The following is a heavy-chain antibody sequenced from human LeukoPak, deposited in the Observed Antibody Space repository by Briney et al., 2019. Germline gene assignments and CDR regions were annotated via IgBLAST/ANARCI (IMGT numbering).Heavy chain of an antibody. D-gene: IGHD1-26*01. Sequence: GSLRLSCAASGFTFSSYAMSWVRQAPGKGLEWVSAISGSGGSTYYADSVKGRFTISRDNSKNTLYLQMNSLRAEDTAVYYCAKASTEYSGSYYLYYYYYYGMDVWGQGTTVTVSS. CDR3: AKASTEYSGSYYLYYYYYYGMDV. J-gene: IGHJ6*02. CDR1: GFTFSSYA. CDR2: ISGSGGST. V-gene: IGHV3-23*01.